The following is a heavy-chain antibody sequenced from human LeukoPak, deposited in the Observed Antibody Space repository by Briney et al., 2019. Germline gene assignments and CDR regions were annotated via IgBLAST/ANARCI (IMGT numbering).Heavy chain of an antibody. Sequence: GGSPRLSCAASGFTFSTYGMTWVRQAPGKGLEWVGRTRNKVNSYTTEYAASVKGRFTISRDDSKNSLYLQMNRLKTEDTAVYYCARVRRYGDYSHFFDYWGQGTLVTVSS. J-gene: IGHJ4*02. CDR3: ARVRRYGDYSHFFDY. CDR2: TRNKVNSYTT. CDR1: GFTFSTYG. V-gene: IGHV3-72*01. D-gene: IGHD4-17*01.